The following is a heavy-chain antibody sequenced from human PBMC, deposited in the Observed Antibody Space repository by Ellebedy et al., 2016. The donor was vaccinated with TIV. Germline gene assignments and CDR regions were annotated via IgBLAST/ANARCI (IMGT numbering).Heavy chain of an antibody. J-gene: IGHJ3*02. CDR1: GGSISSSSYY. CDR3: AKHSSITMVEEDAFDI. Sequence: MPSETLSLTCTVSGGSISSSSYYWGWIRQPPGKGLEWIGSIYYSGSTYYNPSLNSRVTISVDTSKHQFSLTLSSVTAADTAVYYCAKHSSITMVEEDAFDIWGQGTMVTVSS. V-gene: IGHV4-39*01. CDR2: IYYSGST. D-gene: IGHD3-10*01.